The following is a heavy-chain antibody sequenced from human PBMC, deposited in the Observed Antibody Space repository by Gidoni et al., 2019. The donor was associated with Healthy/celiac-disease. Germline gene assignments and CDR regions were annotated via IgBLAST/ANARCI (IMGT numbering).Heavy chain of an antibody. D-gene: IGHD4-4*01. CDR1: GYTFTGSY. CDR2: INPNSGGT. Sequence: QVQLVQSGAEVKKPGASVKVSCKASGYTFTGSYMHWVRQAPGQELEWMGWINPNSGGTNYAQKFQGWVTMTRDASISTAYMELSRLRSDDTAVYYCARVPLGGTVTTQYGMDVWGQGTTVTVSS. J-gene: IGHJ6*02. V-gene: IGHV1-2*04. CDR3: ARVPLGGTVTTQYGMDV.